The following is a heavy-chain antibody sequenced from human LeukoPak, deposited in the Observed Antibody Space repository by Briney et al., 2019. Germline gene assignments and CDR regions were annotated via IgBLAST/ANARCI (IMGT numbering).Heavy chain of an antibody. D-gene: IGHD2-15*01. CDR2: ISNDGKTT. CDR3: AAGGCSGY. V-gene: IGHV3-74*01. CDR1: GFTFSSYA. Sequence: GGSLRLSCAASGFTFSSYAMFWVRQVTGKGLVSVSRISNDGKTTLSADSVKGRFTISRDNAKNTVYLQMSSLRAEDTAVYFCAAGGCSGYWGQGTLVTVSS. J-gene: IGHJ4*02.